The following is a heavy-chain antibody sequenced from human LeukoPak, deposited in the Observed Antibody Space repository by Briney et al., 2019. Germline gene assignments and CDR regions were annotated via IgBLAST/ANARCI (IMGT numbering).Heavy chain of an antibody. CDR1: GYSISSGYY. D-gene: IGHD6-19*01. CDR2: IYHSGST. J-gene: IGHJ4*02. CDR3: ARPGSGWSYYFDY. Sequence: SETLSLTCAVSGYSISSGYYWGWIRQPPGKGLEWIGSIYHSGSTYYNPSLKSRVTISEDTSKNQFSLKLSSVTAADTAVYYCARPGSGWSYYFDYWGQGTLVTVSS. V-gene: IGHV4-38-2*01.